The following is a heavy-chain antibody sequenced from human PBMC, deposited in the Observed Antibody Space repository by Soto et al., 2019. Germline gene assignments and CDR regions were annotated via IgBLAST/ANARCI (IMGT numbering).Heavy chain of an antibody. J-gene: IGHJ6*02. CDR3: ARGETGATRYYYYYGMDV. CDR2: IIPIFGTA. Sequence: QVQLVQSGAEVKKPGSSVKVSCKASGGTFSSYAISWVRQAPGQGLEWMGGIIPIFGTANYAQKFQGRVTITADESTSTAYMELSSLRSEDTAVYYCARGETGATRYYYYYGMDVWGQGTTVTVSS. D-gene: IGHD1-1*01. V-gene: IGHV1-69*01. CDR1: GGTFSSYA.